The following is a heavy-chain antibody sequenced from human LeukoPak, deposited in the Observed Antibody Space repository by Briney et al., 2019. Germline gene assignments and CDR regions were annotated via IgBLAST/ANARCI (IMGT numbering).Heavy chain of an antibody. CDR2: ISSSGSTI. D-gene: IGHD2-15*01. J-gene: IGHJ2*01. V-gene: IGHV3-48*03. Sequence: GGSLRLSCAASGFTFSSYEMNWVRQAPGKGLEWVSYISSSGSTIYYADSVKGRFTISRDNAKNSLYLQMNSLRAEDTAVYYCAKEGYCSGGSCDPHWYFDLWGRGTLVTVSS. CDR1: GFTFSSYE. CDR3: AKEGYCSGGSCDPHWYFDL.